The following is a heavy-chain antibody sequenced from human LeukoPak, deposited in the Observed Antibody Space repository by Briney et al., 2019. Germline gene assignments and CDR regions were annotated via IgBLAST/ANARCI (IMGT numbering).Heavy chain of an antibody. V-gene: IGHV3-74*01. CDR3: VVGGSPGY. CDR2: ISTDGYTT. Sequence: PGGSLRLSCAASGLAFSAYKMHWVRHAPRKGLVWVSRISTDGYTTDYADFVQGRFTASRDNTKNTWSLEMNSLRAEDTAVYYCVVGGSPGYWGQGTLVTVSS. D-gene: IGHD2-15*01. J-gene: IGHJ4*02. CDR1: GLAFSAYK.